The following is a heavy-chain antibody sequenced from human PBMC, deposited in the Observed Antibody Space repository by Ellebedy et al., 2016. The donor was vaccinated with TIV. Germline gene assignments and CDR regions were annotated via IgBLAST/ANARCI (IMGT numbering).Heavy chain of an antibody. CDR2: ISSSGSTI. J-gene: IGHJ4*02. CDR3: ARDRYYYDILTGYYTEGWVDY. V-gene: IGHV3-11*04. Sequence: GESLKISCAASGFTFSDYYMSWIRQAPGKGLEWVSYISSSGSTIYYPDSVKGRFTISRDNAKNSLYLQMNSLRAEDTAVYYCARDRYYYDILTGYYTEGWVDYWGQGTLVTVSS. CDR1: GFTFSDYY. D-gene: IGHD3-9*01.